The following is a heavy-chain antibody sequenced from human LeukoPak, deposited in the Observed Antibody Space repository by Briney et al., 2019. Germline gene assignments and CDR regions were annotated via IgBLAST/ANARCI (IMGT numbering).Heavy chain of an antibody. D-gene: IGHD3-10*01. V-gene: IGHV3-11*01. Sequence: GGSLRLSCAASGFTFNAYYMSWIRQAPGKGLEWVSYISSSGSTIDYAGSVKGRFTISRDNVKNSLHLQMNSLRAEDTAVYYCARTSRYYGSGTYYDGGSYYYYMDVWGTGTTVTISS. CDR2: ISSSGSTI. CDR3: ARTSRYYGSGTYYDGGSYYYYMDV. J-gene: IGHJ6*03. CDR1: GFTFNAYY.